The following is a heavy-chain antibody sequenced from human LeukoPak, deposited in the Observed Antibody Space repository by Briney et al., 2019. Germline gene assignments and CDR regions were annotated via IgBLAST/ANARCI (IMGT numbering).Heavy chain of an antibody. CDR3: ARDIYNWNDAYYFDY. CDR2: SYYRSKWYN. CDR1: GDSVSSNSAA. V-gene: IGHV6-1*01. J-gene: IGHJ4*02. D-gene: IGHD1-20*01. Sequence: SQTLSLTCTISGDSVSSNSAAWNWIRQSPSRGLGWLGRSYYRSKWYNDYAVSVKSRITINPDTSKNQFSLQLNSVTPEDTAVYYCARDIYNWNDAYYFDYWGQGTLVTVSS.